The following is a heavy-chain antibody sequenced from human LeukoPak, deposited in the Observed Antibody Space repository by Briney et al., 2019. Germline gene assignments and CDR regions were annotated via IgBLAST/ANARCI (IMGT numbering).Heavy chain of an antibody. D-gene: IGHD2-2*01. Sequence: SETLSLTCTVSGGSISSDDYYWSWIRQPPGKGLEWIGYIYYTGSTYYNPSLKSRVTISVDTSKNQFSLKLSSVTAADTAVYYCATYCSTTSCYFFHAFDIWGQGTMVTVSS. CDR3: ATYCSTTSCYFFHAFDI. CDR1: GGSISSDDYY. CDR2: IYYTGST. J-gene: IGHJ3*02. V-gene: IGHV4-30-4*01.